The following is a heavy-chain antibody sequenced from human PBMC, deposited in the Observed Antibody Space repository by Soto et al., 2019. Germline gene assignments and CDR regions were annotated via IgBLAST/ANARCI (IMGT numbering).Heavy chain of an antibody. V-gene: IGHV3-30-3*01. CDR2: ISYDGSNK. CDR3: ARGIEYSSSLAYYYYGMDV. Sequence: GGSLRLSCAASGFTFSSYAMHWVRQAPGKGLEWVAVISYDGSNKYYADSVKGRFTISRDNSKNTLYLQMNSLRAEDTAVYYCARGIEYSSSLAYYYYGMDVWGQGTTVTVSS. CDR1: GFTFSSYA. J-gene: IGHJ6*02. D-gene: IGHD6-6*01.